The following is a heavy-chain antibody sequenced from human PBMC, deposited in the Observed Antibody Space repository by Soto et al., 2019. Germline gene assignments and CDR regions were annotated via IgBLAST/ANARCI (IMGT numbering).Heavy chain of an antibody. V-gene: IGHV4-39*01. CDR2: IYYSGST. Sequence: SETLSLTCTVSGCSISSSSYYWGWIRQPPGKGLEWIGSIYYSGSTYYNPSLKSRVTISVDTSKNQFSLKLSSVTAADTAVYYCARLSVSYGDYDYWGQGTLVTV. CDR1: GCSISSSSYY. J-gene: IGHJ4*02. CDR3: ARLSVSYGDYDY. D-gene: IGHD4-17*01.